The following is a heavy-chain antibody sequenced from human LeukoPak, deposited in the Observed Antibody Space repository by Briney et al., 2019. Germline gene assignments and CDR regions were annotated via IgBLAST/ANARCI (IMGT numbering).Heavy chain of an antibody. J-gene: IGHJ4*02. V-gene: IGHV4-61*02. D-gene: IGHD3-22*01. CDR3: ARHPHYYAPFDY. CDR2: IYNSGST. Sequence: SQTLSLTCVVSGGSISRGSYYWNWIRQPAGKGLEWMGRIYNSGSTNYNPSLNSRVTISADMSRNQLSLQLTSVTAADTAVYYCARHPHYYAPFDYWGQGTLVTVSS. CDR1: GGSISRGSYY.